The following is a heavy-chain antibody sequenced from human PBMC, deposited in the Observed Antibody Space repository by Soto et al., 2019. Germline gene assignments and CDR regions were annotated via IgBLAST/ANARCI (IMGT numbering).Heavy chain of an antibody. V-gene: IGHV3-23*01. J-gene: IGHJ4*02. CDR3: AKADGEQWLIPHLDN. D-gene: IGHD6-19*01. CDR2: ISCCGGST. Sequence: EVQLLESGGGVVQPGGSLRLSCVASGFNFKEFAMAWVRQAPGEGLEWVSGISCCGGSTSYADSVKGRFSTARDDSKNTLSLQMNGLRVEDTAQYFCAKADGEQWLIPHLDNWGQGTLVTVS. CDR1: GFNFKEFA.